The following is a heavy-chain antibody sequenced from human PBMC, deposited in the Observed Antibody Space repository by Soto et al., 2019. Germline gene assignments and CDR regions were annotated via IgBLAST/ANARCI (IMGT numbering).Heavy chain of an antibody. CDR3: ARDRGGPYYYYYGMDV. J-gene: IGHJ6*02. CDR1: GYTFTSYA. V-gene: IGHV1-3*01. D-gene: IGHD3-16*01. Sequence: GSVKVSCKASGYTFTSYAMHWVLQAPGQRPEWMGWINAGNGNTKYSQKFQGRVTITRDTSASTAYMELSSLRSEDTAVYYCARDRGGPYYYYYGMDVWGQGTTVTVSS. CDR2: INAGNGNT.